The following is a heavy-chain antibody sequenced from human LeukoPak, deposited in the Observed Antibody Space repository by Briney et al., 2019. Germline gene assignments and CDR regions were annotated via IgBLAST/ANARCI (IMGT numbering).Heavy chain of an antibody. CDR2: INHSGST. Sequence: SVNLSLICAVYGVSFSGYYWSWIRQPPGRGLEWIWGINHSGSTNYNPSLKRRVTISVDTSKNQFSLKLSSVTAADTAVYYCAGTGYYDGMDVWGKGTTVTVSS. CDR3: AGTGYYDGMDV. CDR1: GVSFSGYY. J-gene: IGHJ6*04. V-gene: IGHV4-34*01. D-gene: IGHD1-1*01.